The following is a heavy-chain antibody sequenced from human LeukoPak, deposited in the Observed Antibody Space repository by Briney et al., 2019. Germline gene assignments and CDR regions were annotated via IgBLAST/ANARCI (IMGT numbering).Heavy chain of an antibody. CDR3: ARLPFTAFGELLWSFDY. CDR1: GYTFTSYG. D-gene: IGHD3-10*01. V-gene: IGHV1-18*01. CDR2: ISAYNGNT. Sequence: ASVKVSCKASGYTFTSYGISWVRQAPGQGLEWMGWISAYNGNTNYAQKLQGRDTMTTDTSTSTAYMELRSLRSDDTALYYCARLPFTAFGELLWSFDYWGQGTPVTVSS. J-gene: IGHJ4*02.